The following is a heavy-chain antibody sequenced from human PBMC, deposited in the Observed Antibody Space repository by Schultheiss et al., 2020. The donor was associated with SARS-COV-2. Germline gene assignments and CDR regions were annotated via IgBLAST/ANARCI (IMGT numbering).Heavy chain of an antibody. CDR2: IYTSGST. Sequence: SETLSLTCAVYGGSFSGHYWSWIRQPPGKGLEWIGRIYTSGSTNYNPSLKSLVVISVDTSKNQFSLKLSSVTAADTAVYYCARIYGDYGGGAFDIWGQGTMVTVSS. D-gene: IGHD4-17*01. CDR1: GGSFSGHY. V-gene: IGHV4-59*10. CDR3: ARIYGDYGGGAFDI. J-gene: IGHJ3*02.